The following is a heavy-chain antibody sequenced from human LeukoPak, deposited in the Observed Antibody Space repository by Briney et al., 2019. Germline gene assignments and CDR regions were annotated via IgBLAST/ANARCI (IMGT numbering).Heavy chain of an antibody. CDR1: GGSISTYY. J-gene: IGHJ4*02. Sequence: KPAETPSLTCTVSGGSISTYYWSWIRQPAGKGLEWLGRIYTTGSTNYNPSLKSRVTMSVDTSKNQFSLKLSSVTAADTAVYFCARWTNDTYAHVFDYWGQGTLVTVSS. V-gene: IGHV4-4*07. CDR3: ARWTNDTYAHVFDY. CDR2: IYTTGST. D-gene: IGHD2-8*01.